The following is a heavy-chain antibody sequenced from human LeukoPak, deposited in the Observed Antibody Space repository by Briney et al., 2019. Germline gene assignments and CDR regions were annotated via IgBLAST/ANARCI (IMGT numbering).Heavy chain of an antibody. D-gene: IGHD5-18*01. CDR3: AKDGRYSYGPEYDY. J-gene: IGHJ4*02. V-gene: IGHV3-30*18. CDR2: ISYDGSNK. Sequence: PGGSLRLSCAASGFTFSSYGMHWVRQAPGKGLEWVAVISYDGSNKYYADSVKGRFTISRDNSKNTLYLQMNSLRAEDTAVYYCAKDGRYSYGPEYDYWGQGTLVTVSS. CDR1: GFTFSSYG.